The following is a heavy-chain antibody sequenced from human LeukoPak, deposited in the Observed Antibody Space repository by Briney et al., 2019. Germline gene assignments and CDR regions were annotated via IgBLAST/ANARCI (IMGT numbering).Heavy chain of an antibody. Sequence: ASETLSLTCTVSGGSISSSSYYWGWIRQPAGKGLEWIGRIYTSGSTNYNPSLKSRVTMSVDTSKNQFSLKLSSVTAADTAVYYCARVSADTFDIWGQGTMVTVSS. CDR2: IYTSGST. J-gene: IGHJ3*02. CDR3: ARVSADTFDI. CDR1: GGSISSSSYY. V-gene: IGHV4-61*02.